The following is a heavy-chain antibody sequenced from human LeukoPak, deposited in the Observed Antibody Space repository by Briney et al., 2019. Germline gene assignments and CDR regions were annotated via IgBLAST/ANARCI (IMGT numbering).Heavy chain of an antibody. Sequence: GRSLRLSCAASGFTFDDYAMHWVWQAPGKGLEWVSGISWNSGSIGYADSVKGRFTISRDNTKNSLYLQMNSLRAEDTALYYCAKGWNHHDAFDIWGQGTMVTVSS. CDR2: ISWNSGSI. V-gene: IGHV3-9*01. D-gene: IGHD1-14*01. CDR1: GFTFDDYA. CDR3: AKGWNHHDAFDI. J-gene: IGHJ3*02.